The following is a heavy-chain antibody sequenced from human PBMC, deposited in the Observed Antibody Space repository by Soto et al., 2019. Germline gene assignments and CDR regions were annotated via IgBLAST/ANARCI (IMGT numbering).Heavy chain of an antibody. Sequence: QVQLVQSGAEVKKPGASVKVSCKVSGYTLTELSMHWVRQAPGKGLEWMGGFDPEDGETIYAQKFQGRVTMTEDTSTDTAYMELSSLRSEDTAVYYCATDIVGATQYYYYYGMDVWGQGTTVTVSS. V-gene: IGHV1-24*01. J-gene: IGHJ6*02. CDR3: ATDIVGATQYYYYYGMDV. D-gene: IGHD1-26*01. CDR2: FDPEDGET. CDR1: GYTLTELS.